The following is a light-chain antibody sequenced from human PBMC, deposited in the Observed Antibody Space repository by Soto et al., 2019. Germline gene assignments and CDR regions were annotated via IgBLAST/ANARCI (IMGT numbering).Light chain of an antibody. Sequence: DIQMTQSPSSLSASVGDRVTITCRASQGISNYLAWYQQKPGKVPKLLIYAESTLQSGVPSRVSGSGSGTDFTLTISSLQPEDGATYYCQKYNSAPLTFGQGNKVEIK. CDR3: QKYNSAPLT. CDR1: QGISNY. CDR2: AES. J-gene: IGKJ1*01. V-gene: IGKV1-27*01.